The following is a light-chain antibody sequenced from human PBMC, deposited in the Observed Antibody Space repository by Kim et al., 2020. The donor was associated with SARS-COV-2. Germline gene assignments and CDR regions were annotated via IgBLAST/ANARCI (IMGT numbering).Light chain of an antibody. CDR2: DAP. J-gene: IGKJ4*01. Sequence: SLSTGERPTLSCRDSQSVSSYLAWYQQKPGQAPRLLIYDAPNRATGIPARFSGSGSETDFTLTISSLEPEDFAVYYCQQRSNWPTFGGGTKVDIK. CDR3: QQRSNWPT. V-gene: IGKV3-11*01. CDR1: QSVSSY.